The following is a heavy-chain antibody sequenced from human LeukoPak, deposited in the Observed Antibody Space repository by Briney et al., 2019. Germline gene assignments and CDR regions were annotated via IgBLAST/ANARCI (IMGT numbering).Heavy chain of an antibody. Sequence: GASAKVSCKASGYTFTSYYMHWVRQAPGQGLEWMGIINPSGGSTSYAQKFQGRVTMTRDTSTSTVYMELSSLRSEDTAVYYCARSLHDYGGNPQEYYFDYWGQGTLVTVSS. D-gene: IGHD4-23*01. J-gene: IGHJ4*02. V-gene: IGHV1-46*01. CDR2: INPSGGST. CDR3: ARSLHDYGGNPQEYYFDY. CDR1: GYTFTSYY.